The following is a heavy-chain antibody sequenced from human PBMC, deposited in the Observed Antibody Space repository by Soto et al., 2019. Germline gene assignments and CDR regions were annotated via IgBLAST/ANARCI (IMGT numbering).Heavy chain of an antibody. J-gene: IGHJ6*02. Sequence: QVQLVEAGGGVVQPGRSLRLSCAAAGFTFSSYGMHWVRQAPGKGLEWVAVIWYDGSNKYYADSVKGGFTISRDNSKNTLYLQMNSLRAEDTAVYYCAREMTLDLGYSGIDVWCQGTTVTVS. CDR3: AREMTLDLGYSGIDV. CDR1: GFTFSSYG. V-gene: IGHV3-33*01. CDR2: IWYDGSNK.